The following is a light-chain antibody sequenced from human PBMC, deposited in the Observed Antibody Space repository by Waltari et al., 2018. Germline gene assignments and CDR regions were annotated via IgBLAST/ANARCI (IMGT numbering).Light chain of an antibody. CDR3: YSTDYSGHDRV. CDR2: EDI. J-gene: IGLJ3*02. CDR1: ALSNKY. V-gene: IGLV3-10*01. Sequence: SYELTQPPSVSVSPGQTARITCSGDALSNKYAYWYQQKAGQAPVLVIYEDIKRPTGRPERVSGSSSGTTATLTISGAHVDDEADYYCYSTDYSGHDRVFGGGTKLTIL.